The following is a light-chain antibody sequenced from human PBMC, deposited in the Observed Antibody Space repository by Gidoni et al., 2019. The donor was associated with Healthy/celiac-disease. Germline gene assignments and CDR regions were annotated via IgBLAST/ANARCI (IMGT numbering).Light chain of an antibody. CDR3: QQYNNWPPFT. CDR1: PSVSTN. V-gene: IGKV3-15*01. J-gene: IGKJ3*01. CDR2: GAS. Sequence: ATLSCRATPSVSTNLAWYQQKPGQAPRLISYGASTRATGIPARFSGSGSGTECTLTICGLQSENIAVYCCQQYNNWPPFTFGPGTKVDIK.